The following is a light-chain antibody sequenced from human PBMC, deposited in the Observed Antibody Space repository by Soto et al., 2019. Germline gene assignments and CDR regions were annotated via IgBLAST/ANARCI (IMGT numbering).Light chain of an antibody. Sequence: VLTQPPSVSGAPGQRVTISCTGSSSNIGAGYDVHWYQQLPGTAPKLLIYGNSNRPSGVPDRFSGSKSGTSASLAITGLQAEDEADYYCQSYDSSLSGCYVFGTGTKLTVL. CDR2: GNS. CDR1: SSNIGAGYD. V-gene: IGLV1-40*01. J-gene: IGLJ1*01. CDR3: QSYDSSLSGCYV.